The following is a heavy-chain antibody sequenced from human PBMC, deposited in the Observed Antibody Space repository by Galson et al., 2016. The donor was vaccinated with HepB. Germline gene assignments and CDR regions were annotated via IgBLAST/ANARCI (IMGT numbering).Heavy chain of an antibody. J-gene: IGHJ4*02. V-gene: IGHV3-23*01. CDR3: ATGAWWSKNPDY. CDR1: GFTFSDCA. CDR2: ISASSGTI. Sequence: SLRLSCAASGFTFSDCAMSWVRQAPGKGLEWLSSISASSGTIYYADSVKGRFIISRDNSQNTLYLQMNSLSPEDTATSYCATGAWWSKNPDYWGQGTLVSVAS. D-gene: IGHD2-15*01.